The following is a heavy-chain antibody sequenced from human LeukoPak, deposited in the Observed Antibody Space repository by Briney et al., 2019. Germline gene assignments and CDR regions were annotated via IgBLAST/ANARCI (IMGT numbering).Heavy chain of an antibody. Sequence: GGSLRLSCAASGFTFDDYAMHWVRQAPGKGLEWVSLISWDGGSTYYADSVKGRFTISRDNSKNSLYLQMDSLRAEDTALYYCAKDSAPWVPPSYYMDVWGKGTTVTVSS. CDR2: ISWDGGST. CDR1: GFTFDDYA. J-gene: IGHJ6*03. CDR3: AKDSAPWVPPSYYMDV. D-gene: IGHD1-1*01. V-gene: IGHV3-43D*03.